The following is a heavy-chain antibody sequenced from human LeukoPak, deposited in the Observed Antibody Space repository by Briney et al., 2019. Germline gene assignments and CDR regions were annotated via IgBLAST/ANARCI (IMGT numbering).Heavy chain of an antibody. CDR2: ISGHNGNT. D-gene: IGHD7-27*01. V-gene: IGHV1-18*01. CDR1: GYSFSKYA. Sequence: GASVKVSCKASGYSFSKYAISWVRQAPGHGLEWMGWISGHNGNTNYAQKFQGRATMTTDTSTSTAYLELRSLRFDDTAVYYCARDFAWGSGGAPIDDNWLDPWGQGTLVTVSS. CDR3: ARDFAWGSGGAPIDDNWLDP. J-gene: IGHJ5*02.